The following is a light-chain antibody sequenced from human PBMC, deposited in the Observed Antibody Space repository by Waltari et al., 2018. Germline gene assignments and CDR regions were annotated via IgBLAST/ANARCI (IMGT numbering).Light chain of an antibody. CDR2: EDN. CDR3: GTWDSSLSIGV. CDR1: PPNIGNNY. Sequence: QSVLTQAPSVSAAPGQTVTISCSGHPPNIGNNYVSWYQQFPGTAPRLLIYEDNRRPSGIPDRFSGSKSGASATLGITGLQTGDEANYYCGTWDSSLSIGVLGGGTRVTVL. V-gene: IGLV1-51*01. J-gene: IGLJ3*02.